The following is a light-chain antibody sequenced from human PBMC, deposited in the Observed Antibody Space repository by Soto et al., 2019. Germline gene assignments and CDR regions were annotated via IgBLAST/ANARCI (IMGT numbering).Light chain of an antibody. Sequence: QDVGTQPPSVSAAPGQDVTISCSGSSSNLAYNSLSWYQQLPGTAPKLLIYDDNKRPSGIPARFSGSKSGTSATLGITGLETADDADYYCGAWDDSLKVYVSGSGTKV. V-gene: IGLV1-51*01. J-gene: IGLJ1*01. CDR3: GAWDDSLKVYV. CDR1: SSNLAYNS. CDR2: DDN.